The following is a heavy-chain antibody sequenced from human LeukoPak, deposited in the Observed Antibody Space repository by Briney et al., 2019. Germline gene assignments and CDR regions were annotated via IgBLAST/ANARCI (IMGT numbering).Heavy chain of an antibody. J-gene: IGHJ4*02. V-gene: IGHV3-21*01. CDR2: ISSSSSYI. D-gene: IGHD2-15*01. CDR3: ARGRGYCSGGSCYRERTYFDY. Sequence: GSLRLSCAASGFTFSSYGMHWVRQAPGKGLEWVSSISSSSSYIYYADSVKGRFTISRDNAKNSLYLQMNSLRAEDTAVYYCARGRGYCSGGSCYRERTYFDYWGQGTLVTVSS. CDR1: GFTFSSYG.